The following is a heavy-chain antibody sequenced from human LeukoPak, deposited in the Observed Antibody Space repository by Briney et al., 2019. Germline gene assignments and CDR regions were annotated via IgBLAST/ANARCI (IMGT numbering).Heavy chain of an antibody. CDR2: VSGTSEYI. V-gene: IGHV3-21*06. Sequence: GGSLRLSCAASGFTFSSYSMNWVRQAPGKGLEWVSSVSGTSEYIYYADSVRGRLTISRDNAKNTVYLQMNSLRAEDTAVYYCARWYSSGWYSDYWGQGTLVTVSS. D-gene: IGHD6-19*01. CDR1: GFTFSSYS. CDR3: ARWYSSGWYSDY. J-gene: IGHJ4*02.